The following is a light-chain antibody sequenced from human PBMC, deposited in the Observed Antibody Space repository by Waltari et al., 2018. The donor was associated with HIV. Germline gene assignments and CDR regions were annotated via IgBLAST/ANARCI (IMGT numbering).Light chain of an antibody. V-gene: IGKV1-17*01. CDR1: QGLRDD. Sequence: DIQMTQSPSSLSASIGDRVTITCLASQGLRDDLAWYQQKPGKAPQRLLYASSSLQSGVPTRFSGSGSGTEFTLKISSLQPEDSAIYYWLQHNSYPRTFGRGTKVDI. J-gene: IGKJ1*01. CDR3: LQHNSYPRT. CDR2: ASS.